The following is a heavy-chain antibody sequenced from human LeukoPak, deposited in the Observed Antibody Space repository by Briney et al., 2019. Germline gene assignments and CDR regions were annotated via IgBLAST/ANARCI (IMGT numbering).Heavy chain of an antibody. D-gene: IGHD1-26*01. CDR3: AKDWDLGS. Sequence: SETLSLTCSVSGASISSYYWNWIRQPPGKGLEWIGNIYTSGNTNYNPSLKSRVTISLDTSRDQFSLRLTSVTAADTAVYYCAKDWDLGSWGQGTLVTVSS. CDR1: GASISSYY. J-gene: IGHJ5*02. V-gene: IGHV4-59*01. CDR2: IYTSGNT.